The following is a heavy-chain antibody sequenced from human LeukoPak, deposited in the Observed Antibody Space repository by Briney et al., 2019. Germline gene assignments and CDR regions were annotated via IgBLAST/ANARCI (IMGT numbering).Heavy chain of an antibody. CDR3: ARRGSSWYPGWSDP. D-gene: IGHD6-13*01. CDR2: INHSGST. CDR1: GGSFSGYY. V-gene: IGHV4-34*01. Sequence: PSETLSLTCAVYGGSFSGYYWSWIRQPPGKGLEWIGEINHSGSTNYNPSLKSRVTISVDTSKNQFSLKLSSVTAADTAVYYCARRGSSWYPGWSDPWGQGTLVTVSS. J-gene: IGHJ5*02.